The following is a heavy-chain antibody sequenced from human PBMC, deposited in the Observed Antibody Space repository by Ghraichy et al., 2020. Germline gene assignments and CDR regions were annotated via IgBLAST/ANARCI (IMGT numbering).Heavy chain of an antibody. D-gene: IGHD3-22*01. Sequence: SETLSLTCAVYGGSFSGYYWSWIRQPPGKGLEWIGEINHSGSTNYNPSLKSRVTISVDTSKNQFSLKLSSVTAADTAVYYCASLRPMVITYYYGMDVWGQGTTVTVSS. V-gene: IGHV4-34*01. CDR1: GGSFSGYY. J-gene: IGHJ6*02. CDR3: ASLRPMVITYYYGMDV. CDR2: INHSGST.